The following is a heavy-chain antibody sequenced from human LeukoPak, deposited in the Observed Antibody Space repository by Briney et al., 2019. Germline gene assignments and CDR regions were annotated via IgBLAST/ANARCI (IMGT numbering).Heavy chain of an antibody. J-gene: IGHJ5*02. D-gene: IGHD3-22*01. V-gene: IGHV4-39*07. Sequence: SETLSLTCTVSGSISSSNYYWGWIRQPPGKGLEWIGSIYYSGSTHYNPSLKSRVNISVDTSKNQFSLKLSSVTAADTAVYYCARASPHYYDSSGYHNWFDPWGQGTLVTVSS. CDR1: GSISSSNYY. CDR2: IYYSGST. CDR3: ARASPHYYDSSGYHNWFDP.